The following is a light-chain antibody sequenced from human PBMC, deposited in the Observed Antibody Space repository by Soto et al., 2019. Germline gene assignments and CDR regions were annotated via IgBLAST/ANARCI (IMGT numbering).Light chain of an antibody. V-gene: IGKV3-20*01. CDR1: QSLSSSY. J-gene: IGKJ1*01. CDR2: GAS. CDR3: QQYGSSPRT. Sequence: EIVLTQSPGTLSLSPGERATPSCRASQSLSSSYLAWYQQKPGQAPRLLIYGASSRATAIPDRFSGSGSGTDFTLTITTLEPEDFAVYYCQQYGSSPRTFGLGTKVDIK.